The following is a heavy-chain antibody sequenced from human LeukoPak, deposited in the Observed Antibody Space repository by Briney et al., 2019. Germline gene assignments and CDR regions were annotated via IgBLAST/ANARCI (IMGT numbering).Heavy chain of an antibody. CDR3: AREIFNGFDI. CDR2: ISYDGGNK. Sequence: PGGSLRLSCAAPGFTFSSYEMNWVRQAPRKGLEWVAVISYDGGNKDYADSVKGRFTISRDNSKNTLFLQMNSLRAEDTAVYYCAREIFNGFDIWGQGTMVTVSS. V-gene: IGHV3-30-3*01. CDR1: GFTFSSYE. J-gene: IGHJ3*02.